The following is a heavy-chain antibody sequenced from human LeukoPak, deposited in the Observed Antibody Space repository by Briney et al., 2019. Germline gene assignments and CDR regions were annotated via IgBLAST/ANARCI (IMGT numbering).Heavy chain of an antibody. Sequence: GASVTVSCKASGYTFTGYYMHWVRQAPGQGLEWMGWINPNSGGTNYAQKFQGWVTMTRDTSISTAYMELSRLRSDDTAVYYCARDKDSSSSANYYYGTDVWGQGTTVTVSS. J-gene: IGHJ6*02. CDR3: ARDKDSSSSANYYYGTDV. D-gene: IGHD6-6*01. V-gene: IGHV1-2*04. CDR1: GYTFTGYY. CDR2: INPNSGGT.